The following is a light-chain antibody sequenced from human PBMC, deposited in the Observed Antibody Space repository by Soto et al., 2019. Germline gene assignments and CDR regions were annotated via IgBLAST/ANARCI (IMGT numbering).Light chain of an antibody. CDR3: QQYGSSGT. V-gene: IGKV3-20*01. CDR1: QSVSSNY. Sequence: ENVLTQSPGTLSLSPGERATLSCRASQSVSSNYLAWYQQKPGQAPRLLIYGASNRATGIPDRFSGSGSGTDFTLTISRLEPEDFAVYYCQQYGSSGTFGRGTKVDIK. J-gene: IGKJ4*02. CDR2: GAS.